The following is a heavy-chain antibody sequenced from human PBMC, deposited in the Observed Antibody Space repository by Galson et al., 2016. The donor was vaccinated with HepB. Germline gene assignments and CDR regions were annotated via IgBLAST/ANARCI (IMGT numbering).Heavy chain of an antibody. Sequence: CAISGDSVSNKNVAWNWIRQSPSRGLEWLGGTYSKSKWHYDYADSVKSRITINPDTSKNQFSLQLSSVTPEDTAVSYCARAATALRSGWRTLAPRFYYNGMDVWGQGTTVTVSS. CDR2: TYSKSKWHY. V-gene: IGHV6-1*01. D-gene: IGHD6-19*01. J-gene: IGHJ6*02. CDR1: GDSVSNKNVA. CDR3: ARAATALRSGWRTLAPRFYYNGMDV.